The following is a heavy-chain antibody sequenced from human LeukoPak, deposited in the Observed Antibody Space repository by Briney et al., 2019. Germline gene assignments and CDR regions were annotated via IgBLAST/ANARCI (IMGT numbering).Heavy chain of an antibody. Sequence: KPGESLKISCKGSGYSFTSYWIGWVRQMPGKGLEWMGIIYPGDSDTRYSPSFQGQVTISADKSISTAYLQWSSLKASDTAMYYCARHGAVAGRLSGWFDPWGQGTLVTASS. CDR2: IYPGDSDT. CDR3: ARHGAVAGRLSGWFDP. V-gene: IGHV5-51*01. CDR1: GYSFTSYW. D-gene: IGHD6-19*01. J-gene: IGHJ5*02.